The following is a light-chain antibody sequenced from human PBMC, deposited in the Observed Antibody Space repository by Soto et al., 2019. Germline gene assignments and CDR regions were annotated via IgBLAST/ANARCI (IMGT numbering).Light chain of an antibody. CDR2: AAS. CDR1: QNIASY. J-gene: IGKJ1*01. CDR3: QQSYNTPRT. V-gene: IGKV1-39*01. Sequence: DIQMTQSPSSLSASVGDRVTITCRASQNIASYLNWYQQKPGKAPDLLIYAASSLQSGVPSRFSGSGSGTDFTLTISNLQPEDFATYYCQQSYNTPRTFGQGTKVYI.